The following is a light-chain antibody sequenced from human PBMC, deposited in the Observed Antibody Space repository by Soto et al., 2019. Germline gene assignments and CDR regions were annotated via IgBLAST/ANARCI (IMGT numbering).Light chain of an antibody. Sequence: DIQMTQSPSSLSASVGDRVTITCQASQDISNYLHWYQQKPGKAPKLLIYDASNLETGVPSRFSGSGSGTDFAFTISSLHPEDIATYFCQQYDNLPYTFCQGTKLEIK. CDR2: DAS. J-gene: IGKJ2*01. CDR1: QDISNY. CDR3: QQYDNLPYT. V-gene: IGKV1-33*01.